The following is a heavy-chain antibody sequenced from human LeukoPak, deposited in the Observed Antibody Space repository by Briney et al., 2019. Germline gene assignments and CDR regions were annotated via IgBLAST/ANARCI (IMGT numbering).Heavy chain of an antibody. CDR2: IYYSGST. J-gene: IGHJ4*02. Sequence: SETLSLTCTVSGGSISSYYWSWIRQPPGKGLEWIGYIYYSGSTSYNPSLKSRVTISVDTSKNQFSLKLSSVTAADTAVYYCARVSTDYYDSSGYYNRRYFDYWGQGTLVTVSS. D-gene: IGHD3-22*01. CDR3: ARVSTDYYDSSGYYNRRYFDY. CDR1: GGSISSYY. V-gene: IGHV4-59*01.